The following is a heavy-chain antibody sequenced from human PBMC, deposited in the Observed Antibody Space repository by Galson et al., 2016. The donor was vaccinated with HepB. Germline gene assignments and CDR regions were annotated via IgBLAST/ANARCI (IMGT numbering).Heavy chain of an antibody. CDR3: GTGDNWFDL. Sequence: SLRLSCAASGFAFSDDYMNWIRQSPGKGLEWVSYISSRSLYTNYADSVKGRFTISRDNAKNSLYLQMNSLRVEDTAVYYCGTGDNWFDLWGQGILVTVSS. J-gene: IGHJ5*02. CDR2: ISSRSLYT. CDR1: GFAFSDDY. V-gene: IGHV3-11*06.